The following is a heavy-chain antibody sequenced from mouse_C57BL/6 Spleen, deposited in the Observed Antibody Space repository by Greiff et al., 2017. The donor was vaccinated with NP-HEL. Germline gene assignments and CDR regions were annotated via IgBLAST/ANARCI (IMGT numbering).Heavy chain of an antibody. D-gene: IGHD4-1*01. CDR3: VSNGPYWDCVDY. Sequence: EVQLVESGGGLVPPKGSLKLSCAASGFTFNTYAMHWVRQAPGKGWEWVARIRSNSSNYATYYADSVKDRFTISRDDSKSMIYMQMNNLKTEYTAMYYCVSNGPYWDCVDYWGQGTTLTVSS. V-gene: IGHV10-3*01. CDR1: GFTFNTYA. CDR2: IRSNSSNYAT. J-gene: IGHJ2*01.